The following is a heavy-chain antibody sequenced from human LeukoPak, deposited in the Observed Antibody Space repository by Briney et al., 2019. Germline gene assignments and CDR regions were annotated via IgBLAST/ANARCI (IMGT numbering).Heavy chain of an antibody. V-gene: IGHV1-69*05. Sequence: SVKVSCKASGGTFSSYAISWVRQAPGQGLEWMGGIIPIFGTANYAQKFQGRGTITTDESTSTAYMELSSLRSEDTAVYYCARGYCSGGSCYPFDYWGQGTLVTVSS. CDR1: GGTFSSYA. J-gene: IGHJ4*02. CDR2: IIPIFGTA. CDR3: ARGYCSGGSCYPFDY. D-gene: IGHD2-15*01.